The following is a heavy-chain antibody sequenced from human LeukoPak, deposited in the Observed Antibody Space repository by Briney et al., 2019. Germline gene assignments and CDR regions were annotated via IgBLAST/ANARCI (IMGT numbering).Heavy chain of an antibody. D-gene: IGHD5/OR15-5a*01. Sequence: PGESLRLSCAVSGFTFSDHYMDWVRQAPGKGLEWVGHIRKKANSYTTEYAASVRGRFTISRDDSKSSMYLQMNSLKTEDTAVYYCTRVSPLAYFFDFWGQGTLVTVSS. CDR1: GFTFSDHY. CDR2: IRKKANSYTT. J-gene: IGHJ4*02. V-gene: IGHV3-72*01. CDR3: TRVSPLAYFFDF.